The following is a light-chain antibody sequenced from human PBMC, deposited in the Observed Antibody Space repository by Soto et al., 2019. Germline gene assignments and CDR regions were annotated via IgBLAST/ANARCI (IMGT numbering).Light chain of an antibody. Sequence: PGERATLSCRSSQSVNSNYLAWYQQKPGQSPRLLIYAASSRAAGFPDRFSGSGSETDFTLTISRLEPEDFAVYYCQQYGGSPWTFGQGNKVEI. CDR3: QQYGGSPWT. V-gene: IGKV3-20*01. CDR1: QSVNSNY. J-gene: IGKJ1*01. CDR2: AAS.